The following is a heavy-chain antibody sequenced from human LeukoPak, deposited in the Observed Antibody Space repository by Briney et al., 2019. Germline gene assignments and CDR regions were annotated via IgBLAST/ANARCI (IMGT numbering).Heavy chain of an antibody. D-gene: IGHD4/OR15-4a*01. CDR3: ARFRYDFGDGPDF. V-gene: IGHV1-8*01. CDR1: GYTFTNYD. Sequence: GASVKVSCKASGYTFTNYDINWVRQAAGQGLEWLGFITPSTANTDCAQKLRGRITMTTDNSINTAYMELSSLRSDDTAVYYCARFRYDFGDGPDFWGQGTLVTVSS. CDR2: ITPSTANT. J-gene: IGHJ4*02.